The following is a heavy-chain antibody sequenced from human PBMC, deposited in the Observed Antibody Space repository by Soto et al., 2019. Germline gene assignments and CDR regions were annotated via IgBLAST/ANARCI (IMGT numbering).Heavy chain of an antibody. CDR2: IYYSGST. J-gene: IGHJ6*02. D-gene: IGHD6-6*01. CDR1: GGSISSGGYY. Sequence: QVQLQESGPGLVKPSQTLSLTCTVSGGSISSGGYYWSWIRQHPGKGLEWIGYIYYSGSTYYNPSLKSRVTISVDPSKNQFSLKLSSVTAADTAVYYCAREGSSSYYYYGMDVWGQGTTVTVSS. V-gene: IGHV4-31*03. CDR3: AREGSSSYYYYGMDV.